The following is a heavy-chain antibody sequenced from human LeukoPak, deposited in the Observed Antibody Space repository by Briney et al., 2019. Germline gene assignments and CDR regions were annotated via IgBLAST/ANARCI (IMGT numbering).Heavy chain of an antibody. J-gene: IGHJ6*03. CDR1: GFTFSIYG. V-gene: IGHV3-30*02. CDR2: IRYDESNR. Sequence: GGSLRLSCAASGFTFSIYGMHWVRQAPGKGLEWVALIRYDESNRYYADSAKGRFTISRDNSKNTLYLQMNSLRAEDTAVYYCAIAARGMDVWGKGTTVTVSS. CDR3: AIAARGMDV.